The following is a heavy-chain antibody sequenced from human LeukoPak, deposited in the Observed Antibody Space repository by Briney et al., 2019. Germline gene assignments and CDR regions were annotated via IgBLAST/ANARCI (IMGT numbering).Heavy chain of an antibody. J-gene: IGHJ5*02. CDR1: GGTFSSYA. V-gene: IGHV1-69*05. Sequence: SVKVSCKASGGTFSSYAISWVRQAPGQGLEWMGGIIPIFGTANYAQKFQGRVTMTRDTSTSTVYMELSSLRSEDTAVYYCASGRPNRNWFDPWGQGTLVTVSS. CDR3: ASGRPNRNWFDP. D-gene: IGHD1-14*01. CDR2: IIPIFGTA.